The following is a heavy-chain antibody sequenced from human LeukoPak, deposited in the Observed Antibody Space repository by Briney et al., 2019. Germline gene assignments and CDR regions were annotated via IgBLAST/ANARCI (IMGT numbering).Heavy chain of an antibody. Sequence: GESLRLSCAASGFTFRSYGMHWVRQAPGKGLEWVAFIRNDGSNKYYADSVKGRFTISRDNSKNTLYLQMSSLRVEDTALYYCTKDLNRACSGDCPSDYWGQGTLPPSPQ. CDR3: TKDLNRACSGDCPSDY. CDR2: IRNDGSNK. CDR1: GFTFRSYG. V-gene: IGHV3-30*02. J-gene: IGHJ4*02. D-gene: IGHD2-21*01.